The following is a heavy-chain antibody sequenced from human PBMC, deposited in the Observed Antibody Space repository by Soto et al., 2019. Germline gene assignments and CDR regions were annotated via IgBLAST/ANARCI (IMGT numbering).Heavy chain of an antibody. CDR2: IYYSGST. Sequence: SETLSLTCTVSGGSISSYYWSWIRQPPGKGLEWIGYIYYSGSTNYNPSLKSRVTISVDTSKNQFSLKLNSVTAADTAVYYCARRVSSSLGFDYWGQGTLVTVSS. J-gene: IGHJ4*02. D-gene: IGHD6-6*01. CDR1: GGSISSYY. CDR3: ARRVSSSLGFDY. V-gene: IGHV4-59*08.